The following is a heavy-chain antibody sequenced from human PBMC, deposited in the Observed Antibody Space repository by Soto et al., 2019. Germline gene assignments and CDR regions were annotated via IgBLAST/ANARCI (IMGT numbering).Heavy chain of an antibody. Sequence: QVQLVESGGGVVQPGRSLRLSCAASGFSISRSAMHWVRQAPGKGLEWVAVIAYDGSNRWYADSAKGRFTISRDNSKNTVYLQMSSLRGEDTAVYYCASDLQAGTDNVNWFAPWAQGTLVTVSS. D-gene: IGHD1-1*01. CDR2: IAYDGSNR. CDR1: GFSISRSA. V-gene: IGHV3-30*04. J-gene: IGHJ5*02. CDR3: ASDLQAGTDNVNWFAP.